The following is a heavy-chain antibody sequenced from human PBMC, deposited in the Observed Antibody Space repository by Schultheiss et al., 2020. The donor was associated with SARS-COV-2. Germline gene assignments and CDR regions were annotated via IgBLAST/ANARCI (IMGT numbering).Heavy chain of an antibody. CDR2: IYYSGST. J-gene: IGHJ4*02. CDR3: ARVMTTAGKLDY. CDR1: GGSISSGGYY. V-gene: IGHV4-31*03. D-gene: IGHD4-11*01. Sequence: SETLSLTCTVSGGSISSGGYYWSWIRQHPGKGLEWIGYIYYSGSTYYNPSLKSRVTISVDTSKNQFSLKLSSVTAADTAVYYCARVMTTAGKLDYWGQGTLVTVSS.